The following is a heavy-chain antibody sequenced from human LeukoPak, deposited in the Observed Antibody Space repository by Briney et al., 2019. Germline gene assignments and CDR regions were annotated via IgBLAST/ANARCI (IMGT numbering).Heavy chain of an antibody. CDR2: IRSKAYGGTT. CDR3: TRGKGDQGWY. D-gene: IGHD2-15*01. V-gene: IGHV3-49*04. J-gene: IGHJ4*02. CDR1: GFTFGDYV. Sequence: GRSLRLSCTASGFTFGDYVMSWVRQAPGKGLEWVGFIRSKAYGGTTKNAASVKGRFTISRDDSKSIAYLQMNSLKTEDTAVYYCTRGKGDQGWYWGQGTLVTVSS.